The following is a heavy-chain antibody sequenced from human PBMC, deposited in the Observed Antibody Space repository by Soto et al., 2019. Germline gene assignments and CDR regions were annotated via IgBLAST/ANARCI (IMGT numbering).Heavy chain of an antibody. D-gene: IGHD1-1*01. V-gene: IGHV1-46*01. J-gene: IGHJ6*02. Sequence: ASVKVSCKASGYTFTSYYMHWLRQAPGQGLEWMGLINTSGGSTGYAQKFQGRVTMTGDTSTSTVYMGVSSMRTEDTAVYYCSRTNSYYCGMDVWGQGSTVTVSS. CDR1: GYTFTSYY. CDR3: SRTNSYYCGMDV. CDR2: INTSGGST.